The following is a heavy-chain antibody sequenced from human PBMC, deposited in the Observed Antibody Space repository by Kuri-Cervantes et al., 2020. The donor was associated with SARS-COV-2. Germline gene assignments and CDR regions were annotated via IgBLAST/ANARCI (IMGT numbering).Heavy chain of an antibody. CDR3: ARAGCGGDCYVRGLGGSDY. V-gene: IGHV1-69*10. J-gene: IGHJ4*02. CDR1: GYTFTSYD. D-gene: IGHD2-21*02. Sequence: SVKVSCKASGYTFTSYDINWVRQATGQGPEWMGGIIPILGIANYAQKFQGRVTITADKSTSTAYMELSSLRSEDTAVYYCARAGCGGDCYVRGLGGSDYWGQGTLVTVSS. CDR2: IIPILGIA.